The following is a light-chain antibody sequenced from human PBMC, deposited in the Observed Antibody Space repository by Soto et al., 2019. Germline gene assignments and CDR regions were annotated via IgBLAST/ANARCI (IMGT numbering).Light chain of an antibody. CDR2: AAS. J-gene: IGKJ1*01. V-gene: IGKV1-39*01. CDR3: QQYNSYLWT. Sequence: DIQMHQSPSSLSASVGDRVTITCRASQSISSYLNWYQQKPGKAPKLLIYAASSLQSGVPSWFIGRGSGTDFTLTISSLHPEDFASSYLQQYNSYLWTVGQGTKVDIK. CDR1: QSISSY.